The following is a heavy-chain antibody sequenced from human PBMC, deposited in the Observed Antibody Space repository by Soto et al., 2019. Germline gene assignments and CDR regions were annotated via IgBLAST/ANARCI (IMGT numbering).Heavy chain of an antibody. CDR1: GGTFSSYT. CDR3: ARRSMGGAFDI. Sequence: QVQLVQSGAEVKKPGSSVKVSCKASGGTFSSYTISWVRQAPGQGLEWMGRIIPILGIANYAQKFQGRVTITADKSTSTDYMELSSLRSEDTAVYYCARRSMGGAFDIWGQGTMVTVSS. CDR2: IIPILGIA. V-gene: IGHV1-69*02. J-gene: IGHJ3*02. D-gene: IGHD6-6*01.